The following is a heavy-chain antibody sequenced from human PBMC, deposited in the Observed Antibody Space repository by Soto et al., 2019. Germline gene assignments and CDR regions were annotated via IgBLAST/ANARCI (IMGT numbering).Heavy chain of an antibody. J-gene: IGHJ3*02. D-gene: IGHD3-10*01. CDR3: ARDRSPGSGSYYNEDAFDI. CDR2: IYYSGST. Sequence: PSETLSLTCTVSGGSISSGGYYWSWIRQHPGKGLEWIGYIYYSGSTYYNPSLKSRVTISVDTSKNQFSLKLSSVTAADTAVYYCARDRSPGSGSYYNEDAFDIWGQGTMVTVS. CDR1: GGSISSGGYY. V-gene: IGHV4-31*03.